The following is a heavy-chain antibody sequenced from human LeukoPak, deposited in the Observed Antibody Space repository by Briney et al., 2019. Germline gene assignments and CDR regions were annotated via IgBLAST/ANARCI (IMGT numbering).Heavy chain of an antibody. D-gene: IGHD3-3*01. V-gene: IGHV3-30-3*01. CDR3: ARVFLERLTSGYFDN. Sequence: PGRSLRLSCADSGCTFSEYAMHWVRQAPGKGLEWVGVISYDGRQKYYGDSVKGRFTISRDNPKNTLYLQMNSLRDDDTAVYYCARVFLERLTSGYFDNWGPGTLVTVSP. J-gene: IGHJ4*02. CDR1: GCTFSEYA. CDR2: ISYDGRQK.